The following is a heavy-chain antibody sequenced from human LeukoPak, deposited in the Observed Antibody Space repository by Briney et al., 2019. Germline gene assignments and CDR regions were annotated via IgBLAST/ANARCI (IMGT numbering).Heavy chain of an antibody. CDR1: GITVTSNQ. J-gene: IGHJ4*02. V-gene: IGHV3-66*01. Sequence: PGGSLRLSCEASGITVTSNQMSGVRKAPGKELEWVSVIYSGGSTYYADSVKGRFTISRDNSKNTLYLQMDSLRTEDTAVYFCAKLYNYGYINWGQGTLVTVSS. CDR2: IYSGGST. D-gene: IGHD5-18*01. CDR3: AKLYNYGYIN.